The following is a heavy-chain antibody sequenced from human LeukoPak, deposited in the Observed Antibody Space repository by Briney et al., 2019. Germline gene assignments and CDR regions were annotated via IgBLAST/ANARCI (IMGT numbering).Heavy chain of an antibody. Sequence: PSETLSLTCTVSGGSISSSSYYWSWIRQPPGKGLEWIGYIYYSGSTNYNPSLVSRVAMSVDTSKNQFSLRLSSVTAADTAVYYCARDSSGGATYFDYWGQGTLVTVSS. V-gene: IGHV4-61*01. CDR3: ARDSSGGATYFDY. CDR2: IYYSGST. J-gene: IGHJ4*02. CDR1: GGSISSSSYY. D-gene: IGHD1-26*01.